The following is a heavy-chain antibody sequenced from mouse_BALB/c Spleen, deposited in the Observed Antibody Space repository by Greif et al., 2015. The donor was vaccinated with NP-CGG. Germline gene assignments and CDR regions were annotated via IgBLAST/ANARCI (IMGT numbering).Heavy chain of an antibody. CDR3: TTSDYYGYGYFDV. Sequence: SGTVLARPGASVKMSCKASGYSFTSYWMHWVKQRPGQGLEWVGAIYPGNSDTSYNQKFKGKAKLTAVTSASTAYMELSSLTNEDSAVYYCTTSDYYGYGYFDVWGAGTTVTVSS. CDR1: GYSFTSYW. J-gene: IGHJ1*01. V-gene: IGHV1-5*01. D-gene: IGHD1-1*01. CDR2: IYPGNSDT.